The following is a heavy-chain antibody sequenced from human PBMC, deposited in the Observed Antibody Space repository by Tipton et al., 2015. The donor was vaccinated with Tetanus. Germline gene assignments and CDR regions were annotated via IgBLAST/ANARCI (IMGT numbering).Heavy chain of an antibody. Sequence: SLRLSCAASGFTFSSYPMAWVRQAPGKGLEWVCGVSGTGGSTYYSDSVRGRFIVSRDNSNNALYLQMKSLRAEDTAVYFCAKAKSWINLFFGDCWGPGTLVAVSS. CDR1: GFTFSSYP. CDR2: VSGTGGST. CDR3: AKAKSWINLFFGDC. D-gene: IGHD3-10*01. V-gene: IGHV3-23*01. J-gene: IGHJ4*02.